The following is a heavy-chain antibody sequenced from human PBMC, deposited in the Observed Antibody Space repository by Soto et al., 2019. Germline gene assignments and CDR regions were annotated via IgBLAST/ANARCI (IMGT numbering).Heavy chain of an antibody. CDR1: GYSFTSYW. J-gene: IGHJ6*02. CDR2: IYPGDSDT. V-gene: IGHV5-51*01. Sequence: GESLKISCKGSGYSFTSYWIGWVRQMPGKGLEWMGIIYPGDSDTRYSPSFQGQVTISADKSISTAYLQWSSLKASDTAMYYCARRGRWIQAPSHSFGYYYYGMDVWGQGTTVTVSS. CDR3: ARRGRWIQAPSHSFGYYYYGMDV. D-gene: IGHD5-18*01.